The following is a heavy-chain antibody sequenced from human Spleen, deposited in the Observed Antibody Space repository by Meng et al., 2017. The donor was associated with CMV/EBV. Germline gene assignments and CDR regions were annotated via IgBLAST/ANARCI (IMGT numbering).Heavy chain of an antibody. V-gene: IGHV3-30*02. Sequence: GGSLRLSCVASRFTFNNYGMYWVRQAPGKGLEWVAFIRYDGNNKYYSDSVKGRFTISRDNSEDTLYLQMNNLRVDDTAVYYCAKDLRGYCSITSCYVIDSWGQGTLVTVSS. CDR3: AKDLRGYCSITSCYVIDS. CDR2: IRYDGNNK. CDR1: RFTFNNYG. D-gene: IGHD2-2*01. J-gene: IGHJ5*01.